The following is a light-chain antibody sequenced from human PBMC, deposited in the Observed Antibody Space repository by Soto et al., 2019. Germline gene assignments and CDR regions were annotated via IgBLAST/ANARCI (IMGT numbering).Light chain of an antibody. CDR3: QQSDSYPYS. Sequence: DIQMTQSPSSLSVSVGDRVTITCRASQSITKYLNWYQQKPGKAPKLLVYAASSLQSGVQSRFSGYGSGTDFTLTISSLQPEDFATYYCQQSDSYPYSFGQGTKLEIK. V-gene: IGKV1-39*01. J-gene: IGKJ2*01. CDR1: QSITKY. CDR2: AAS.